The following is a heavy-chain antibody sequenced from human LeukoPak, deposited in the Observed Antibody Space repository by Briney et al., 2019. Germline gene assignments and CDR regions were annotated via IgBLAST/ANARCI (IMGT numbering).Heavy chain of an antibody. CDR2: IYHSGST. D-gene: IGHD5-12*01. J-gene: IGHJ5*02. V-gene: IGHV4-38-2*02. CDR1: GYSISSGYY. Sequence: SETLSLTCTVSGYSISSGYYWGWIRQPPGKGLEWIGSIYHSGSTYYNPSLKSRVTISVDTSKNQFSLKLSSVTAADTAVYYCASHIVATQPAWFDPWGQGTLVTVSS. CDR3: ASHIVATQPAWFDP.